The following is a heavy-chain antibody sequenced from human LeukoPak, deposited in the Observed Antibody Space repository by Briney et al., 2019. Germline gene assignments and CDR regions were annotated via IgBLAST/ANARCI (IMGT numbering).Heavy chain of an antibody. CDR2: ISGSGGST. V-gene: IGHV3-23*01. Sequence: GGSLRLSCAASGFTFSSYAMSWVRQAPGKGLEWVSAISGSGGSTYYADSVKGRFTISRDNSKNTLYLQMNSLRTEDTAVYYCARDTRVDYYYGMDVWGQGTTVTVSS. CDR3: ARDTRVDYYYGMDV. D-gene: IGHD3-3*01. J-gene: IGHJ6*02. CDR1: GFTFSSYA.